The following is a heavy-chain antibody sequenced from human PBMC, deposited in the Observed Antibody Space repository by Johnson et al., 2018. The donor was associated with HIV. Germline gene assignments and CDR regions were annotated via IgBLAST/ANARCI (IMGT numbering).Heavy chain of an antibody. CDR2: MWYDGSNK. J-gene: IGHJ3*02. CDR1: GFTFSNAW. D-gene: IGHD6-13*01. V-gene: IGHV3-30-3*01. Sequence: QVQLVESGGGLVKPGGSLRLSCAASGFTFSNAWMSWVRQAPGKGLEWVAVMWYDGSNKYYADSVKGRFTISRDNSKNTLYLQMNSLRAEDTAVYYCATGASSTWSLGALDIWGQGTMVTVSS. CDR3: ATGASSTWSLGALDI.